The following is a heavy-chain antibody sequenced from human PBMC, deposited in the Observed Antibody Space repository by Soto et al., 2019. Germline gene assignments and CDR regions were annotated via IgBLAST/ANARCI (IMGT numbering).Heavy chain of an antibody. J-gene: IGHJ4*02. Sequence: EVQLVESGGGLVQPGGSLRLSWFGSGFTFSSYWKHWVRQAPGKGPVWVSRINPAGSASSYADFVKGRVIVSRDNAKNTLYLEMNSLSAEDTAVYYCATGGYSYGWGYWGQGTLVTVSS. V-gene: IGHV3-74*01. CDR1: GFTFSSYW. CDR3: ATGGYSYGWGY. D-gene: IGHD5-18*01. CDR2: INPAGSAS.